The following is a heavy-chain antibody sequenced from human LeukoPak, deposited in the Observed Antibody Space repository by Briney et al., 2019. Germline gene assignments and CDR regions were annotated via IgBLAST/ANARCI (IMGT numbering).Heavy chain of an antibody. Sequence: SETLSLTCTASGGSISSRSYYWSWIRQPAGKGLEWIGRFYTSGSTNYNPSLKSRVTISVDTSKNQFSLRLSSVTAADTAVYYCARDEWELSFDYWGQGALVTVSS. CDR2: FYTSGST. D-gene: IGHD1-26*01. CDR1: GGSISSRSYY. CDR3: ARDEWELSFDY. J-gene: IGHJ4*02. V-gene: IGHV4-61*02.